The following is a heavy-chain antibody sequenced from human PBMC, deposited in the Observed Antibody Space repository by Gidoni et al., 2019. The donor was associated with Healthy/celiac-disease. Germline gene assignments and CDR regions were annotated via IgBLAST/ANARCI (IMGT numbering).Heavy chain of an antibody. CDR2: RWYDGSNK. CDR1: GFTFSSYG. J-gene: IGHJ3*02. CDR3: ARDPRGSGAFDI. D-gene: IGHD3-10*01. V-gene: IGHV3-33*01. Sequence: QVQLVESGGGVVQPWRSLSLSCAASGFTFSSYGMHWVRQAPGKGLEWVAVRWYDGSNKYYADAVKGRFTISRDNSKNTLYLQMNSLRAEDTAVYYCARDPRGSGAFDIWGQGTMVTVSS.